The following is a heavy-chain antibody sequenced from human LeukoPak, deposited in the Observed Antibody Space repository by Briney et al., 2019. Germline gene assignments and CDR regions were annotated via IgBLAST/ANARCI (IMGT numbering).Heavy chain of an antibody. Sequence: PGGSLRLSCAASGFTFSSYSMNWVRQAPGKGLEWVSSISSSSSYIYYADSVKGRFTISRDNAKNSLYLQMNSLRAEDTALYYCAKEIEKQWLVLSDAFDIWGQGTMVTVSS. CDR3: AKEIEKQWLVLSDAFDI. J-gene: IGHJ3*02. CDR1: GFTFSSYS. CDR2: ISSSSSYI. V-gene: IGHV3-21*01. D-gene: IGHD6-19*01.